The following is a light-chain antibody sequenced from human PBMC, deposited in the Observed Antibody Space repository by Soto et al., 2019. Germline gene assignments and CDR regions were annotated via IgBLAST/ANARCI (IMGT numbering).Light chain of an antibody. J-gene: IGKJ2*01. V-gene: IGKV3-11*01. CDR2: DAS. CDR3: QQRSNWPPYT. CDR1: QSVSSY. Sequence: EIVLTQSPATLSLSPGERATLSCRASQSVSSYLAWYQQKPGQAPRLLIYDASNRATGIPARFSGRGSGTDFTLTISSLEPEDFAVYYWQQRSNWPPYTFGQGTKLEIK.